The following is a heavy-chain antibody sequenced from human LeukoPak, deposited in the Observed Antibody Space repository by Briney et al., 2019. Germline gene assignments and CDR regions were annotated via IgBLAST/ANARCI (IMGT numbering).Heavy chain of an antibody. CDR2: INHSGSA. V-gene: IGHV4-34*01. CDR1: GGSISSYY. Sequence: SETLSLTCTVSGGSISSYYWSWIRQPPGKGLEWIGEINHSGSANYNPSLKSRVTISVDTSKNQFSLKLSSVTAADTAVYYCARGVYSYYYGSGSYAWFDPWGQGTLVTVSS. D-gene: IGHD3-10*01. CDR3: ARGVYSYYYGSGSYAWFDP. J-gene: IGHJ5*02.